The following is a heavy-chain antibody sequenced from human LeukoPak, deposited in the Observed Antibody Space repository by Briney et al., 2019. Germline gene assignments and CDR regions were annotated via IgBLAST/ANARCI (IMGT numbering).Heavy chain of an antibody. CDR1: GFSFSSYS. CDR2: ISSSKRYI. CDR3: ARRFDS. Sequence: GGSLRLSCAASGFSFSSYSMNWVRQAPGKGLEWVSSISSSKRYIYYADSVKGRFTISRDNAKNSLYLEMNSLRAEDTALYYCARRFDSWGQGTLVTVSS. V-gene: IGHV3-21*01. J-gene: IGHJ4*02.